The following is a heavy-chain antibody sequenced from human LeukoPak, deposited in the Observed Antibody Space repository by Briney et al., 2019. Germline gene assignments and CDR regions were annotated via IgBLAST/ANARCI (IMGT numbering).Heavy chain of an antibody. V-gene: IGHV3-33*06. CDR3: AKVTSNYYDSSGYDF. CDR1: GFTFSSYG. Sequence: GRSLRLSCAASGFTFSSYGMHWVRQAPGKGLEWVAVIWYDGSKKYHADSVKGRFTISRDNSKNTLYLQMNSLKAEDTAVYYCAKVTSNYYDSSGYDFWGQGTLVTVSS. J-gene: IGHJ4*02. D-gene: IGHD3-22*01. CDR2: IWYDGSKK.